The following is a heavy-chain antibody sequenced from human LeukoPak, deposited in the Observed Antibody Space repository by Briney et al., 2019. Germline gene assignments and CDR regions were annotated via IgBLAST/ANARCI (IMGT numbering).Heavy chain of an antibody. D-gene: IGHD3-3*01. J-gene: IGHJ5*02. CDR1: GFTFSSYA. CDR3: AQSGGYDFWSGYSNWFDP. CDR2: ISGSGGST. Sequence: GGSLRLSCAASGFTFSSYAMSWVRQAPGKGLEWVSAISGSGGSTYYADSVKGRFTISRDNSKNTLYLQMNSLRAEDTAVYYCAQSGGYDFWSGYSNWFDPWGQGTLVTVSS. V-gene: IGHV3-23*01.